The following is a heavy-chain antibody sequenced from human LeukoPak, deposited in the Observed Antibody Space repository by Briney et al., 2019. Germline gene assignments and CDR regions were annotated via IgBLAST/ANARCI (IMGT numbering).Heavy chain of an antibody. CDR2: IIPIFGTA. CDR1: GGTFSGYA. V-gene: IGHV1-69*13. CDR3: ARSGGPVVSLFSSGYYRAYYYYYMDV. J-gene: IGHJ6*03. D-gene: IGHD3-3*01. Sequence: GASVKVSCKASGGTFSGYATSWVRQAPGQGLEWMGGIIPIFGTANYAQKFQGSVTITADESTSTAYMELSSLRSEDTAVYYCARSGGPVVSLFSSGYYRAYYYYYMDVWGKGTTVTVSS.